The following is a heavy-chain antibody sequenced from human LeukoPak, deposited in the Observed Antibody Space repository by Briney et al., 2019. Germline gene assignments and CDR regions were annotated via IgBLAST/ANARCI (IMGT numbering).Heavy chain of an antibody. CDR2: IYYSGST. CDR3: AATNYDFWSCYYYYYYYMDG. V-gene: IGHV4-59*11. Sequence: PSETLSLTCTVSGGSISSHYWSWIRQPPGKGLEWIGYIYYSGSTNYNPSLKSRVTISVDTSKNQFSLKLSSVTAADTAVYYCAATNYDFWSCYYYYYYYMDGWGKGTTVTVSS. J-gene: IGHJ6*03. D-gene: IGHD3-3*01. CDR1: GGSISSHY.